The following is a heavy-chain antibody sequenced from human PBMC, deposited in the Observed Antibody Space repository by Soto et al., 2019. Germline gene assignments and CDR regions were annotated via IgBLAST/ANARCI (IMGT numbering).Heavy chain of an antibody. J-gene: IGHJ5*02. D-gene: IGHD2-2*01. CDR3: ARGTTAVVPAAMEDWFDP. CDR1: GYTFTNYA. CDR2: ISAYNGNT. Sequence: QVQLVQSGAEVKKPGASVKVSCKASGYTFTNYAITWVRQAPGQGLEWMGWISAYNGNTNYAQKLQGRVTMTTDTSTSTAYMELRSLRSDDTAVYYCARGTTAVVPAAMEDWFDPWGQGTLVTVSS. V-gene: IGHV1-18*01.